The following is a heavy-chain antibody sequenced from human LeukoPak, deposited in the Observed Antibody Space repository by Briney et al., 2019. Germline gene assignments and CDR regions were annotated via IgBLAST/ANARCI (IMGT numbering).Heavy chain of an antibody. CDR3: VRAIGGYASY. J-gene: IGHJ4*02. CDR2: IKQDGSEK. CDR1: GFTFSSYW. D-gene: IGHD5-12*01. Sequence: SGGSLGLSCAASGFTFSSYWMTWVRQAPGKGLEWVANIKQDGSEKYYVDSVKGRFTISRDNAHDSLYLQMNSLRAEDTAVYHCVRAIGGYASYWGQGTLVTVSS. V-gene: IGHV3-7*01.